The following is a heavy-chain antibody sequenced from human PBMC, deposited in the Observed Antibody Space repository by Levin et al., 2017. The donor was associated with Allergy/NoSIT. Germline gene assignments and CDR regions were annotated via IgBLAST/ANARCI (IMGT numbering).Heavy chain of an antibody. D-gene: IGHD6-19*01. CDR1: GFTVSSNY. V-gene: IGHV3-66*01. J-gene: IGHJ3*02. Sequence: GESLKISCAASGFTVSSNYMSWVRQAPGKGLEWVSVIYSGGSTYYADSVKGRFTISRDNSKNTLYLQMNSLRAEDTAVYYCARDSALGQWLVRGAFDIWGQGTMVTVSS. CDR3: ARDSALGQWLVRGAFDI. CDR2: IYSGGST.